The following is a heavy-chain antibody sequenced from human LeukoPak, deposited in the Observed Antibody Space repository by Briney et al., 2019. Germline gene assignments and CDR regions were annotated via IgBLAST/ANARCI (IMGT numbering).Heavy chain of an antibody. CDR3: AIGQGVITWGGADVYDV. D-gene: IGHD3-16*01. Sequence: GASVKVSCKASGYTFTGYYMHWVRQAPGQGLEWMGWINPNSGGTNYAQKFQGRVTMTRDTSISTAYMELRTLISDDTATYYCAIGQGVITWGGADVYDVWGQGTTVIVSS. CDR2: INPNSGGT. V-gene: IGHV1-2*02. CDR1: GYTFTGYY. J-gene: IGHJ3*01.